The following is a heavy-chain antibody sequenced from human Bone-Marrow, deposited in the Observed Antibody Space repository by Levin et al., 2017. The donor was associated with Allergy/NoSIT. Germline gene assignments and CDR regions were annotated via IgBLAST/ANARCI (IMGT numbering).Heavy chain of an antibody. CDR2: IIPIFGTA. CDR1: GGTFSSYA. Sequence: KISCKASGGTFSSYAISWVRQAPGQGLEWVGGIIPIFGTANYAQKFQGRVTITADESTSTAYMELSSLRSEDTAVYYCARLPSPLVGDYFGYWGQGTLVTVSS. V-gene: IGHV1-69*01. CDR3: ARLPSPLVGDYFGY. J-gene: IGHJ4*02. D-gene: IGHD1-26*01.